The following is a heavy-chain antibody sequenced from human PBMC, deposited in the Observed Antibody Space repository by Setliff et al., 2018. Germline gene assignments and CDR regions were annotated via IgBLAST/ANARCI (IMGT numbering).Heavy chain of an antibody. CDR2: INTGGGSA. CDR1: GGTFRSDG. CDR3: ARGGMAAANRKGVFEY. D-gene: IGHD6-13*01. V-gene: IGHV1-46*01. Sequence: ASVKVSCKASGGTFRSDGFNWVRQAPGQGPEWMGTINTGGGSASIVDQFQGRVTMTRDTSTSTFYMEVNILRSDDTAVYYCARGGMAAANRKGVFEYWGQGTLVTVSS. J-gene: IGHJ4*02.